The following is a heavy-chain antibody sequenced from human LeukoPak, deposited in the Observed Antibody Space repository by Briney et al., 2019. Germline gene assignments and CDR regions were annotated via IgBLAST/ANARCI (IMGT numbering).Heavy chain of an antibody. J-gene: IGHJ4*02. V-gene: IGHV3-73*01. Sequence: GGSLRLSCVASGFTFSDSAMHWVRQASGKGLEWVGRIRSKVNNYATAYAASVKGRFTISRDESKNTAYLQMNSLKTEDTAVYYCTRPARSGRNYFDHWGQGTLVTVSS. CDR3: TRPARSGRNYFDH. CDR2: IRSKVNNYAT. CDR1: GFTFSDSA. D-gene: IGHD3-3*01.